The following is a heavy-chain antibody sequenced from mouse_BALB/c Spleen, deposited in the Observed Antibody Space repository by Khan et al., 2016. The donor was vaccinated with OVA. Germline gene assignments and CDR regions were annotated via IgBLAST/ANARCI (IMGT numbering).Heavy chain of an antibody. CDR1: GFTFSTFA. J-gene: IGHJ3*01. D-gene: IGHD1-1*01. V-gene: IGHV5-9-3*01. CDR2: ISSGGDYI. CDR3: ARHNYGPFAY. Sequence: EVELVESGGDLVKPGGSLKLSCSASGFTFSTFAMSWVRQTPEKSLEWVATISSGGDYIYYPDSVKGRFTISRDNAKNTLYLQMRSLRSEDTAMYYCARHNYGPFAYWGQGTLVTVSA.